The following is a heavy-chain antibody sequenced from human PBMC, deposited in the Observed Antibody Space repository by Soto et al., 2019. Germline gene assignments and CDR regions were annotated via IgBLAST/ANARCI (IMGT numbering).Heavy chain of an antibody. CDR1: GGSFSGYY. J-gene: IGHJ6*02. CDR3: ARLIPAASYYYYYGMDV. Sequence: SETLSRTCAVYGGSFSGYYWIWIRQPPGEGLEWIGEINHSGSTNYNPSLKSRVTISVDTSKNQFSLKLSSVTAADTAVYYCARLIPAASYYYYYGMDVWGQGTTVTVSS. V-gene: IGHV4-34*01. CDR2: INHSGST. D-gene: IGHD2-2*01.